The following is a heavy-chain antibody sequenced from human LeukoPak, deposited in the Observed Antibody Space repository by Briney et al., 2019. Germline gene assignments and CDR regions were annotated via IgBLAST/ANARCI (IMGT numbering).Heavy chain of an antibody. D-gene: IGHD4-23*01. Sequence: PSETLSLTCTVSGYSISSGYYWGWIRQPPGKGLEWIGTFYYSGSTYYIPSLKSRVTIENQFSLKLSSVTAADTAVYYCARGNSPDYWGQGTLVTVSS. CDR3: ARGNSPDY. CDR1: GYSISSGYY. J-gene: IGHJ4*02. CDR2: FYYSGST. V-gene: IGHV4-38-2*02.